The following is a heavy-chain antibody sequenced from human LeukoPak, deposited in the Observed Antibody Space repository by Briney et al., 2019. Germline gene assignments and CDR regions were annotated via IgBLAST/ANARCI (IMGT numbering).Heavy chain of an antibody. D-gene: IGHD6-6*01. Sequence: GGSLRLSCAASGFTFSGYLMSWVRQAPGKGLEWVASIKQDGSEKYYVDSVKGRFTISRDNAKNSLYLQMNSLRAEDTAVYYCARGLAEYNRYFDYWGQGTLVTVSS. J-gene: IGHJ4*02. CDR3: ARGLAEYNRYFDY. CDR1: GFTFSGYL. CDR2: IKQDGSEK. V-gene: IGHV3-7*01.